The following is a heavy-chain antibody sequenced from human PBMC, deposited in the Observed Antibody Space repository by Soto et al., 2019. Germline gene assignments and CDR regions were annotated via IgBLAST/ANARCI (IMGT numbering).Heavy chain of an antibody. V-gene: IGHV3-48*02. CDR1: GFTFSSYS. CDR3: ARESYYYDTSGFSKYFQL. J-gene: IGHJ1*01. D-gene: IGHD3-22*01. CDR2: ISGSTTI. Sequence: GGSLRLSCAASGFTFSSYSMNWVRQAPGKGLEWVSHISGSTTIYYADSVKGRFTISRDNAKNSLYLQMNSLRDEDTAVYYCARESYYYDTSGFSKYFQLWGQGTLVTVSS.